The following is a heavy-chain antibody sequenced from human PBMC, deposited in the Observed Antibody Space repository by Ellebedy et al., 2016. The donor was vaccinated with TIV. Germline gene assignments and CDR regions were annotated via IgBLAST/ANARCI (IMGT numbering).Heavy chain of an antibody. V-gene: IGHV4-34*01. J-gene: IGHJ4*02. CDR1: GGSFSGYY. D-gene: IGHD3-9*01. CDR2: INHSGST. CDR3: ARAYYDILTGYALVYYFDY. Sequence: SETLSLTCAVYGGSFSGYYWSWIRQPPGKGLEWIGEINHSGSTNYNPSLKSRVTISVDTSKNQFSLKLSSVTAADTAVYYCARAYYDILTGYALVYYFDYWGQGTLVTVSS.